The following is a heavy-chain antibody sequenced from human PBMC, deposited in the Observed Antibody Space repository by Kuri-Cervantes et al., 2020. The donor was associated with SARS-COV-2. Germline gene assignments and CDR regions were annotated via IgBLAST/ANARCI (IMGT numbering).Heavy chain of an antibody. CDR2: IYHSGST. V-gene: IGHV4-39*01. CDR1: GGSISSGDYY. Sequence: GSLRLSCTVSGGSISSGDYYWSWIRQPPGKGLEWIGSIYHSGSTYYNPSLKSRVTISVDTSKNQFSLKLSSVTAADTAVYSCARQHLGYYMDVWGKGTTVTVSS. CDR3: ARQHLGYYMDV. J-gene: IGHJ6*03.